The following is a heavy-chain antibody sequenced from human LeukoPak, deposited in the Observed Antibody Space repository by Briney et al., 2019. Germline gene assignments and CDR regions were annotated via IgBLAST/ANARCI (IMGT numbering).Heavy chain of an antibody. D-gene: IGHD3-16*01. CDR3: ARRGFFDY. CDR2: IYYSGST. Sequence: PSETLSLTCSVSGGSISGYYWSWIRQPPGKGLEWIGYIYYSGSTNYNPSLKSRVTISVDTSKNQFSLKLSSVTAADTAVYYCARRGFFDYWGQGTLVTVSS. V-gene: IGHV4-59*08. CDR1: GGSISGYY. J-gene: IGHJ4*02.